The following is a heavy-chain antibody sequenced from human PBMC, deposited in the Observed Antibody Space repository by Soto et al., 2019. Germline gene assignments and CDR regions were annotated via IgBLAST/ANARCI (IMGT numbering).Heavy chain of an antibody. V-gene: IGHV4-34*01. CDR2: INHSGST. J-gene: IGHJ6*02. CDR1: GGSFSGYY. D-gene: IGHD3-22*01. Sequence: ASETLSLTCALYGGSFSGYYWSWIRQPPGRGLEWIGEINHSGSTNYNPSLKSRVTISLDTSKNQFSLRLSSVTAADTAVYYCANYFDRTDGMDVWGQGTTVTVSS. CDR3: ANYFDRTDGMDV.